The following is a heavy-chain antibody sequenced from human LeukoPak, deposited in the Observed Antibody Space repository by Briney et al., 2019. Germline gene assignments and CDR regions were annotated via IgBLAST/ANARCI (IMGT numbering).Heavy chain of an antibody. J-gene: IGHJ4*02. D-gene: IGHD5-12*01. V-gene: IGHV5-51*01. Sequence: GESLKISCKASGYSFTNYWIGWVRQMPGKGLEWMGITYPGDSDTKYSPSFQGQVTISADQSINTAYLQWSSLRASDTAMYYCARQGTIVAGTLGTTFDYWGQGTLLTVSS. CDR3: ARQGTIVAGTLGTTFDY. CDR1: GYSFTNYW. CDR2: TYPGDSDT.